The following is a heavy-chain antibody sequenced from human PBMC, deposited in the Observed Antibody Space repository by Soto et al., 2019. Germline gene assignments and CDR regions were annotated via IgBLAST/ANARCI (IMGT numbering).Heavy chain of an antibody. V-gene: IGHV5-51*01. CDR1: GYTFTNYW. CDR3: ARSRRPNYYGSGSYYNVKHYYYGMDV. CDR2: IYPGDSDT. Sequence: PGGSLKISCKGSGYTFTNYWIGWVRQRPGKGLEWVGIIYPGDSDTRYSPSFQGQVAISADKSISTAYLLWSSLKASDTAMYYCARSRRPNYYGSGSYYNVKHYYYGMDVWGQGTTVTVSS. D-gene: IGHD3-10*01. J-gene: IGHJ6*02.